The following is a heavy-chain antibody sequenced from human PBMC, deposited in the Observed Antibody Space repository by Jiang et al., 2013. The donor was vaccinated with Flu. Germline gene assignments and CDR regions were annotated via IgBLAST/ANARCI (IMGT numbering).Heavy chain of an antibody. CDR1: GGSISSSSYY. V-gene: IGHV4-39*07. CDR2: IYYSGST. Sequence: GLVKPSETLSLTCTVSGGSISSSSYYWGWIRQPPGKGLEWIGSIYYSGSTYYNPSLKSRVTISVDTSKNQFSLKLSSVTAADTAVYYCARTRYCSGGSICDYYFDYWGQGTLVTVSS. CDR3: ARTRYCSGGSICDYYFDY. D-gene: IGHD2-15*01. J-gene: IGHJ4*02.